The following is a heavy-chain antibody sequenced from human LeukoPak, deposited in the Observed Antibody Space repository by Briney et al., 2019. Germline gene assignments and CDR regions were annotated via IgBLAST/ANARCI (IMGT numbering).Heavy chain of an antibody. CDR1: GFTFSSFW. D-gene: IGHD3-22*01. J-gene: IGHJ4*02. V-gene: IGHV3-7*01. Sequence: PGGSLRLSCTASGFTFSSFWMSWVRQAPGEGRGWVANIKPDGSIHFYGAPGKGRFIISRDTAKTSLYLQRDNLRAEDTALYYCATSYDSSGCDWGQGTLVTVSS. CDR2: IKPDGSIH. CDR3: ATSYDSSGCD.